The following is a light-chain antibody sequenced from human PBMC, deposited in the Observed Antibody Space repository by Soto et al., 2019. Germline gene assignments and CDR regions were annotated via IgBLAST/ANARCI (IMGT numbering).Light chain of an antibody. Sequence: EIVMTQSQATLFVSPGERATLSCRASQSVSGNLAWYQQKPGQAPRLLIYGASTRATGIPARFSGSGSGTEFTLTISSLQSEDFAVYYCQQYNNWPPWTFGQGTKVEIK. CDR2: GAS. V-gene: IGKV3-15*01. CDR3: QQYNNWPPWT. CDR1: QSVSGN. J-gene: IGKJ1*01.